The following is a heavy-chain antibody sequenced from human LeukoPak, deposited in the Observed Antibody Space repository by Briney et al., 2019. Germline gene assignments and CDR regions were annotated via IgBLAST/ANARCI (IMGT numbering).Heavy chain of an antibody. Sequence: GSLRLSCAASGFTFSDYYMSWIRQPPGKGLEWIGEINHSGSTNYNPSLKSRVTISVDTSKNQFSLKLSSVTAADTAVYYCARGLLLWFGDFDYWGQGTLVTVSS. CDR3: ARGLLLWFGDFDY. J-gene: IGHJ4*02. CDR1: GFTFSDYY. V-gene: IGHV4-34*01. D-gene: IGHD3-10*01. CDR2: INHSGST.